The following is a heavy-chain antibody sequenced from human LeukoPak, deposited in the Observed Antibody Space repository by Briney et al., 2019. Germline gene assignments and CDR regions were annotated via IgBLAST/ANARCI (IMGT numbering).Heavy chain of an antibody. Sequence: PSETLSLTCTVSGGSISSHYWSWIRQPPGKGLEWIGYIYYSGSTNYNPSLKSRVTISVDTSKNQFSLKLSSVTAADTAVYYCARDYSANYYDSSGYYYVRWFDPWGQGTLVTVSS. D-gene: IGHD3-22*01. J-gene: IGHJ5*02. CDR3: ARDYSANYYDSSGYYYVRWFDP. CDR2: IYYSGST. CDR1: GGSISSHY. V-gene: IGHV4-59*11.